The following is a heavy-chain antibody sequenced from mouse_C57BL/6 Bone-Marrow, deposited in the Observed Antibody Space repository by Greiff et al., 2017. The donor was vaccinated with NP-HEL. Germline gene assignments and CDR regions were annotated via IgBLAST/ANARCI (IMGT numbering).Heavy chain of an antibody. V-gene: IGHV5-4*03. CDR1: GFTFSSYA. CDR3: ASTVVAPFDY. CDR2: ISDGGSYT. Sequence: EVMLVESGGGLVKPGGSLKLSCAASGFTFSSYAMSWVRQTPEKRLEWVATISDGGSYTYYPDNVKGRFTISRDNAKNNLYLQMSHLKSEDTAMYYCASTVVAPFDYWGQGTTLTVSS. J-gene: IGHJ2*01. D-gene: IGHD1-1*01.